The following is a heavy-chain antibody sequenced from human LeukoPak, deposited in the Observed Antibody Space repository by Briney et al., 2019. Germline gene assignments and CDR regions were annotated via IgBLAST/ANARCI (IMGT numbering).Heavy chain of an antibody. Sequence: GGSLRLSRAASGFTFSSHWMHWVRQAPGKGLVWVTRISSDGSSTRYADSVKGRFTISRDNAKNTLYLQMSSLRAEDTAMYYCARISLSGWVNDHWGQGTLVTVSS. CDR2: ISSDGSST. V-gene: IGHV3-74*01. CDR1: GFTFSSHW. CDR3: ARISLSGWVNDH. D-gene: IGHD6-19*01. J-gene: IGHJ4*02.